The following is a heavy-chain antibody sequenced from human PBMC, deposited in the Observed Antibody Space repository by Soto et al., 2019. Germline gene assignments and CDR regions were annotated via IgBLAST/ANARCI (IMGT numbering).Heavy chain of an antibody. CDR3: ARAPYSSTSFFFDR. V-gene: IGHV1-46*01. Sequence: ASVKVSCKASGYSLTSNHMHWVRQAPGQGLEWMGIINPSLGRTNYAQKFQGRVAMTWDTSTSTFYMELSSLRSDDTAVYFCARAPYSSTSFFFDRWGQGTLVTVSS. J-gene: IGHJ4*02. CDR2: INPSLGRT. CDR1: GYSLTSNH. D-gene: IGHD5-12*01.